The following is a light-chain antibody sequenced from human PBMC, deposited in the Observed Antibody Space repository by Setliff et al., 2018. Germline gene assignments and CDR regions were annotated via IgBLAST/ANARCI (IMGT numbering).Light chain of an antibody. CDR3: TSYAGSNSYV. CDR2: EVI. V-gene: IGLV2-8*01. Sequence: QSALTQPPSASGSPGQSATISCTGTSSDVGYYNYVSWYQQHPGKAPKLMIFEVIKRPSGVPDRFSGSKSGNTASLTVSGLQAEDEADYYCTSYAGSNSYVFGTGTKGTVL. J-gene: IGLJ1*01. CDR1: SSDVGYYNY.